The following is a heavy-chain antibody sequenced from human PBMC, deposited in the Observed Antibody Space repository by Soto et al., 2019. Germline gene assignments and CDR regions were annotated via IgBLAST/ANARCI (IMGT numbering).Heavy chain of an antibody. CDR3: AREWDNKSEHSSGWYDDF. CDR2: ISGYSGHT. J-gene: IGHJ4*02. V-gene: IGHV1-18*01. CDR1: GYTFSSYG. Sequence: QVQLVQSGAEVKKPGASVKVSCKASGYTFSSYGISWVRQAPGQGLEWMGWISGYSGHTYYAQKFQGRVTMTTDTSTTTGYMELRSLRSDDTAVYYCAREWDNKSEHSSGWYDDFWGQGTLVTVSS. D-gene: IGHD6-19*01.